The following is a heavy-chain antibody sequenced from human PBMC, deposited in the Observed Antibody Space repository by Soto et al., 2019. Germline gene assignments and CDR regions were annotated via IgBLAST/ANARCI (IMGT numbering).Heavy chain of an antibody. CDR3: ARDPSSFLGRVYGMDV. Sequence: QVQHVQSGAEVKKPGDSVKVSCKASGYSFTGHYMHWVRRAPGQGLEWMGWVNLNTGGTDYAQEFQGRVTMPTATSIRIVYLEVTRLKFDDTAIYYCARDPSSFLGRVYGMDVWGQGTAVTVSS. CDR2: VNLNTGGT. J-gene: IGHJ6*02. V-gene: IGHV1-2*02. CDR1: GYSFTGHY.